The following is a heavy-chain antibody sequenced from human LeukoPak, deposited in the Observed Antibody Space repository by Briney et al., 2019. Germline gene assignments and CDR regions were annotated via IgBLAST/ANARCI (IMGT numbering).Heavy chain of an antibody. V-gene: IGHV3-21*05. J-gene: IGHJ4*02. CDR1: RLTLSTYT. D-gene: IGHD7-27*01. CDR2: IAGRSDSI. Sequence: GGSLRLSCGASRLTLSTYTMNWVRQAPGKGLEWVSHIAGRSDSIYYADSVKGRFTISRDKAKNSLHLQMKNLRAEDTAVYYCAKDLNWGWDYWGQGTLVTVSS. CDR3: AKDLNWGWDY.